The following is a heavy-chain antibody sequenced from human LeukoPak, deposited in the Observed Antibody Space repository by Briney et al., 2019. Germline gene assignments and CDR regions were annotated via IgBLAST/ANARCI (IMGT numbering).Heavy chain of an antibody. CDR3: AGSIVVRSKFDY. V-gene: IGHV1-18*01. CDR2: ISVYNGNG. D-gene: IGHD6-6*01. Sequence: ASVMVSCKASGYTFDTYGISWVRQAPGQGLEWMGWISVYNGNGISAQNFQGRVSMTTDTSTSTAYMELRSLRSDDTAVYYCAGSIVVRSKFDYWGQGTLVTVSS. CDR1: GYTFDTYG. J-gene: IGHJ4*02.